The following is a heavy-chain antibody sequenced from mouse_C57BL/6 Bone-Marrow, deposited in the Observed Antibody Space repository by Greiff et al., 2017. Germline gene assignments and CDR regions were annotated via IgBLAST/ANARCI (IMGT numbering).Heavy chain of an antibody. V-gene: IGHV1-9*01. J-gene: IGHJ3*01. D-gene: IGHD1-1*01. CDR2: IFPGSGST. CDR1: GYTFTGYW. CDR3: ASSDCYGCSWGFDY. Sequence: QVQLQQSGAELMKPGASVKLSCKATGYTFTGYWIEWVKQRPGHGLEWIGEIFPGSGSTNYNEQFKGKATFTVDTSSNTAYMHLSSLTAEDAASYYCASSDCYGCSWGFDYWGQGTLVTVSA.